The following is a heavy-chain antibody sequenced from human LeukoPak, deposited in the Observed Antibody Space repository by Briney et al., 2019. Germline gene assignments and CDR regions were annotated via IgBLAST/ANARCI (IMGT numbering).Heavy chain of an antibody. Sequence: ASVKVSCKASGYTFTSYDINWVRQATGQGLEWMGWMNPNSGNTGYAQKFQGRVTITRNTSISTAYMELSSLRSEDTAVYYCARGRWARVGGSGTTYYYYMDVWGKGTTVTVSS. CDR1: GYTFTSYD. J-gene: IGHJ6*03. CDR2: MNPNSGNT. CDR3: ARGRWARVGGSGTTYYYYMDV. D-gene: IGHD1-1*01. V-gene: IGHV1-8*01.